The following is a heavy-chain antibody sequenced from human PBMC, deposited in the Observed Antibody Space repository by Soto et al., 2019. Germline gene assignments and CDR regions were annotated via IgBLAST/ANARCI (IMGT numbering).Heavy chain of an antibody. V-gene: IGHV1-69*01. Sequence: KVSCKASGGTFSSYAINWVRQAPGQGLEWMGGIIPIFGTANYAQKFQGRVTITADESTSTAYMELSSLRPEDTAVYYCARLRGPDYYYGMDVWGQGTTVTVSS. CDR1: GGTFSSYA. CDR2: IIPIFGTA. D-gene: IGHD5-12*01. CDR3: ARLRGPDYYYGMDV. J-gene: IGHJ6*02.